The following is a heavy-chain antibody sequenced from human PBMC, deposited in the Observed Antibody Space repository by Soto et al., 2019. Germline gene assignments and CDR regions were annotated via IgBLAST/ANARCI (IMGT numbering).Heavy chain of an antibody. D-gene: IGHD4-4*01. CDR2: IIPIIGII. CDR1: GGTFSTYT. CDR3: AGDPDSHYNDSHASSYP. Sequence: QVQLVQSGAEGKKPGSSVKVSCKASGGTFSTYTITWVRQAPGQGLEWMGRIIPIIGIINYAQKFQGRVTISADKFTGTAYMELTGLRSDDTAVYYCAGDPDSHYNDSHASSYPWGQGTLVTVSS. V-gene: IGHV1-69*08. J-gene: IGHJ5*02.